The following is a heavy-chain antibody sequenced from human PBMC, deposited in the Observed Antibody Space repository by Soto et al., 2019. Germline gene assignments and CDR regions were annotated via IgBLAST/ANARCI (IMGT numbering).Heavy chain of an antibody. V-gene: IGHV1-69*12. D-gene: IGHD1-7*01. CDR2: IIPIFGTA. J-gene: IGHJ6*02. Sequence: QVQLVQSGAEVKKPGSSVKVSCKASGGTFSSYAISWVRQAPGQGLEWMGGIIPIFGTANYAQKFQGRATITADESTSTAYMELRSLRSEDTAVYYCAGPPELTRIYYYYGMDVWGQGTTVTVSS. CDR3: AGPPELTRIYYYYGMDV. CDR1: GGTFSSYA.